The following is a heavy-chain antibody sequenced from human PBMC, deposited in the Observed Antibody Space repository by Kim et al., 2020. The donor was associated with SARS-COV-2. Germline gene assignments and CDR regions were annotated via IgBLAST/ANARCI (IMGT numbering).Heavy chain of an antibody. CDR3: ARDYSYCGGDCYSVAFDI. J-gene: IGHJ3*02. Sequence: KGRVTTSRDNSKNAMYLQMTGLRAADTAVYYCARDYSYCGGDCYSVAFDIWGQGTMVTVSS. D-gene: IGHD2-21*02. V-gene: IGHV3-66*01.